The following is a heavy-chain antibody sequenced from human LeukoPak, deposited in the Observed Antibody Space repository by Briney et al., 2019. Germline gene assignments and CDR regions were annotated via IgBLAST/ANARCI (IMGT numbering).Heavy chain of an antibody. CDR1: GFTFNTYA. J-gene: IGHJ5*01. V-gene: IGHV3-64D*09. CDR3: VKGWKYSGDWYDS. D-gene: IGHD5-12*01. Sequence: HPRGSLRLSCSASGFTFNTYAMHWVRQAPGKGLECVSSVNADGSHTYYADSVKGRFTISRDNSKNTLSLQMSSVRAEDTAVYYCVKGWKYSGDWYDSWGQGTLVTVSS. CDR2: VNADGSHT.